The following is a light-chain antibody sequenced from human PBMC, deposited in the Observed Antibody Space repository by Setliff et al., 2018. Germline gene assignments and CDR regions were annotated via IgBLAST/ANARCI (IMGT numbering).Light chain of an antibody. CDR1: SSDVGGYDY. CDR2: DVT. V-gene: IGLV2-14*03. Sequence: QSVLTQPASVSGSPGQSITISCTGSSSDVGGYDYVSWYQHHPGRAPKFMIYDVTKRPSGVSNRFSGSKSGNTASLTISGLQAEDEADYYCFSYTSSSSYVFGSGTKV. CDR3: FSYTSSSSYV. J-gene: IGLJ1*01.